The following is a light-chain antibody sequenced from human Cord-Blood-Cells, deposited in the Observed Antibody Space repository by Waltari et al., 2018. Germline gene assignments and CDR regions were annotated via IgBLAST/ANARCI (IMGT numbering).Light chain of an antibody. CDR3: CSYAGSYTLV. Sequence: QSALTPPRSVSGSPGQSVTISCTGTSSDVGGYNYVSWYQQHPGKAPKIMIYDVSKRPSGVPDRFSVSKSGNTASLTISGLQAEDEADYYCCSYAGSYTLVFGGGTKLTVL. J-gene: IGLJ2*01. CDR1: SSDVGGYNY. V-gene: IGLV2-11*01. CDR2: DVS.